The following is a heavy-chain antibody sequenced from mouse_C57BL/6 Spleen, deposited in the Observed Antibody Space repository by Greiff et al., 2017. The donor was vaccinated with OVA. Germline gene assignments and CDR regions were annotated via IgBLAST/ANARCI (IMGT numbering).Heavy chain of an antibody. CDR1: GFTFSSYA. CDR2: ISDGGSYT. V-gene: IGHV5-4*01. J-gene: IGHJ4*01. CDR3: ARDGDYDYDAYAMDY. D-gene: IGHD2-4*01. Sequence: EVQLVESGGGLVKPGGSLKLSCAASGFTFSSYAMSWVRQTPEKRLKWVATISDGGSYTYYPDTVKGRFTISRDNAKNNLYLQMSHLKSEDTAMYYCARDGDYDYDAYAMDYWGQGTSVTVSS.